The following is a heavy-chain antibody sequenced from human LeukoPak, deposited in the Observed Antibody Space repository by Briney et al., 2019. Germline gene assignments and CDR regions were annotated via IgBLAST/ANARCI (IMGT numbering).Heavy chain of an antibody. V-gene: IGHV5-51*01. CDR1: GGTFSSYA. Sequence: KVSCKASGGTFSSYAISWVRQAPGQGLEWMGIIYPGDSDTRYSPSFQGQVTISADKSISTAYLQWSSLKASDTAMYYCATHTYYYDSSGYYTFDYWGQGTLVTVSS. CDR3: ATHTYYYDSSGYYTFDY. CDR2: IYPGDSDT. J-gene: IGHJ4*02. D-gene: IGHD3-22*01.